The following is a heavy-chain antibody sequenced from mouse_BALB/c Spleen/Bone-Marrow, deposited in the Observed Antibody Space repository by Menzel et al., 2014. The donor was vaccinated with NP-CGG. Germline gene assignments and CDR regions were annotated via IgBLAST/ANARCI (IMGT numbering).Heavy chain of an antibody. V-gene: IGHV1-69*01. CDR3: ARGGDDFSLDY. D-gene: IGHD2-4*01. J-gene: IGHJ4*01. Sequence: VQGVESGTELVMPGASVKVSCKASGYAFTDRWIHWVKQRPGQGLEWIGAIDTSDSYTNYNQKFKGKATLTVDESSSTAYIHLSSLTSEDSAVYYCARGGDDFSLDYWGQRTSVTVSS. CDR2: IDTSDSYT. CDR1: GYAFTDRW.